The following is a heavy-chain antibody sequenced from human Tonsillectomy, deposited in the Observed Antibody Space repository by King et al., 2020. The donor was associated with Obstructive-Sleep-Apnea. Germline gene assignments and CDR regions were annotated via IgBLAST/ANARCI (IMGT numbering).Heavy chain of an antibody. J-gene: IGHJ4*02. D-gene: IGHD5-12*01. CDR2: IYSSGST. Sequence: QLQESGPGLVKPSETLSLTCTVSGGSISSYYWSWIRQPPGKELEWIGYIYSSGSTNYNPSLKSRVTMSLDTSKNQFSLKMSPVTAADTAVYYFATRLPDTTWHAYFDYWGQGAPVTVSS. CDR3: ATRLPDTTWHAYFDY. V-gene: IGHV4-4*09. CDR1: GGSISSYY.